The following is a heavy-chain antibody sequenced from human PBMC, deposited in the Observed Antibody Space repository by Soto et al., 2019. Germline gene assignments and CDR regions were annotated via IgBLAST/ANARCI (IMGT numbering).Heavy chain of an antibody. CDR2: IDTSGTT. D-gene: IGHD3-16*01. CDR1: GGSISSYY. CDR3: ASGPRGYVYYHGMDV. Sequence: QVQVQESGPGLVKPSETLSLTCTVSGGSISSYYCSWIRQAAGKGLGWIGRIDTSGTTNYNPSLRSRVTVSVDASKNQFSLNLSSVTAADTAVYFCASGPRGYVYYHGMDVWGQGTTVTVSS. J-gene: IGHJ6*02. V-gene: IGHV4-4*07.